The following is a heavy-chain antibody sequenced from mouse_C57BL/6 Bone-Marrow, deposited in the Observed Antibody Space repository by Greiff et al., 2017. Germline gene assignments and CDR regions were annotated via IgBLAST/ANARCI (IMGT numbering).Heavy chain of an antibody. J-gene: IGHJ2*01. Sequence: VQLQQSGAELVKPGASVKISCKASGYAFSSYWMNWVKQRPGKGLEWIGQIYPGDGDTNYNGKFKGKATLTADKSSSTAYMQLSSLTSEDSAVYFCARKRTGTDFDYWGQGTTLTVSS. D-gene: IGHD4-1*01. CDR3: ARKRTGTDFDY. CDR1: GYAFSSYW. CDR2: IYPGDGDT. V-gene: IGHV1-80*01.